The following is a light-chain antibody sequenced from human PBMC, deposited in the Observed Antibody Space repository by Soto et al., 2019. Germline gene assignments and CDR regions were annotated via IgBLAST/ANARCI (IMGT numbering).Light chain of an antibody. J-gene: IGLJ7*01. V-gene: IGLV2-14*01. CDR1: STDVGGYNY. Sequence: QSVLTQPASVSGSPGQSITISCTGTSTDVGGYNYVSWYQQHPGKAPKLLISEVSNRPSGVSSRFSGSKSGNTASLAISGLQAEDEADYYCTSYTSSSTFVFGTGTQLTVL. CDR3: TSYTSSSTFV. CDR2: EVS.